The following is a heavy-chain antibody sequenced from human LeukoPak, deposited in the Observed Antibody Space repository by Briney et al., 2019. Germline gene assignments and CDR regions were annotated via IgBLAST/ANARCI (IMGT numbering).Heavy chain of an antibody. D-gene: IGHD2-15*01. CDR3: ARVGYCSGGSCYSWDYYGMDV. CDR2: ISGSGGST. CDR1: GFTFSSYA. J-gene: IGHJ6*02. V-gene: IGHV3-23*01. Sequence: GGSLRLSCAASGFTFSSYAMSRVRQAPGKGLEWVSAISGSGGSTYYADSVKGRFTISRDNSKNTLYLQMNSLRAEDTAVYYCARVGYCSGGSCYSWDYYGMDVWGQGTTVTVSS.